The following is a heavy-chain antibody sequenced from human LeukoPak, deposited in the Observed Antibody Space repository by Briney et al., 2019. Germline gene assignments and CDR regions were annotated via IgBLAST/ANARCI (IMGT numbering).Heavy chain of an antibody. CDR1: AFTFSSYG. CDR2: IRSDASNQ. D-gene: IGHD6-19*01. J-gene: IGHJ4*02. CDR3: AKIAVAGLDY. Sequence: GGSLRLSCAAPAFTFSSYGMHWVRQAPGKGPEWVAFIRSDASNQYYADSVKGRFTISRDNSKNTLYLQMNSLRAEDTAVYYCAKIAVAGLDYWGQGTLVTVSS. V-gene: IGHV3-30*02.